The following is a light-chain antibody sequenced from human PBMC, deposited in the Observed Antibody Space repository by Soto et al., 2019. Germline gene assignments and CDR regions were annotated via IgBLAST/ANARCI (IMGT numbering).Light chain of an antibody. CDR2: GAS. CDR3: QQYGSSRRT. Sequence: EIVLTQSPGTLSLSPGERATLSCRASQSVSSSYLTWYQQKPGQAPRLLIYGASSRATGIPDRFSGSGSGTDFTRTISWLEPEDFAVYYCQQYGSSRRTFGQGTKVEIK. CDR1: QSVSSSY. J-gene: IGKJ1*01. V-gene: IGKV3-20*01.